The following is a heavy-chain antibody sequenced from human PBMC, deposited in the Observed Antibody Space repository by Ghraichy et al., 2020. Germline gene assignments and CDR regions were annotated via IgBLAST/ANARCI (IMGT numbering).Heavy chain of an antibody. CDR1: GFTFSSYW. Sequence: GGSLRLSYAASGFTFSSYWMSWVRQAPGKGLEWVANIKQDGSEKYYVDSVKGRFTISRDNAKNSLYLQMNSLRAEDTAVYYCARPSLSSGWYYFDYWGQGTLVTVSS. CDR3: ARPSLSSGWYYFDY. V-gene: IGHV3-7*01. CDR2: IKQDGSEK. J-gene: IGHJ4*02. D-gene: IGHD6-19*01.